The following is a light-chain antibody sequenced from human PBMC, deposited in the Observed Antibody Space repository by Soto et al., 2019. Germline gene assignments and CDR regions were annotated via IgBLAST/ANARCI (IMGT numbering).Light chain of an antibody. CDR3: QHYGSSQCA. J-gene: IGKJ2*02. V-gene: IGKV3-20*01. CDR1: QSVSSNY. CDR2: GAS. Sequence: EIVLTQSPATLSLSPAERATLSCRASQSVSSNYLAWYQPKPGQAPRLLIYGASSRATGIPDRLGGGGSATSFSITIGRLEPEDLAVYYCQHYGSSQCAFGQGTKVEIK.